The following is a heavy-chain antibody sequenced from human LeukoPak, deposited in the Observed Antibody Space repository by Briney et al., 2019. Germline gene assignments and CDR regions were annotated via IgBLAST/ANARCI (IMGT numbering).Heavy chain of an antibody. D-gene: IGHD2-15*01. Sequence: ASVKVSCKASGYTFTGYYMHWVRQAPGQGLEGMGWINPNSGGTNYAQKFQGRVTMTRDTSISTDYMELSRLRSDDTAVYYCARKLYCSGGSCYPIAFDIWGQGTMVTVSS. CDR1: GYTFTGYY. CDR2: INPNSGGT. CDR3: ARKLYCSGGSCYPIAFDI. V-gene: IGHV1-2*02. J-gene: IGHJ3*02.